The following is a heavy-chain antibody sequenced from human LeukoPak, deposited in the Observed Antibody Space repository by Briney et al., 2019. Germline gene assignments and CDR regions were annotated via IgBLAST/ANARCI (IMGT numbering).Heavy chain of an antibody. V-gene: IGHV1-46*01. J-gene: IGHJ5*02. CDR3: ARDYGGSSGWFDP. CDR2: INPSGGST. CDR1: GYTFTSYY. D-gene: IGHD4-23*01. Sequence: ASVKVSCKASGYTFTSYYMHWVRQAPGQGLEWMGIINPSGGSTSYAQKFQGRVTFTRDTSISTAYMELRSLTSEDTAVYYCARDYGGSSGWFDPWGQGTLVTVSS.